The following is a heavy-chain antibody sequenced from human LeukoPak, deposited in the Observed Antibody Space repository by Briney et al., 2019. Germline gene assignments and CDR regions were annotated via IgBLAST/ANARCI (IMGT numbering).Heavy chain of an antibody. J-gene: IGHJ5*02. V-gene: IGHV3-7*01. CDR2: IKQDGSEK. D-gene: IGHD3-3*01. CDR1: GLTFSSFW. CDR3: ARDQVGLRFPNWFDP. Sequence: GGSLRLSCAASGLTFSSFWMSWVRQAPGKGLEWVANIKQDGSEKYYVDSVKGRFTISRDNSKDTLYPQMNSLRTEDTAVYYCARDQVGLRFPNWFDPWGQGTLVTVSS.